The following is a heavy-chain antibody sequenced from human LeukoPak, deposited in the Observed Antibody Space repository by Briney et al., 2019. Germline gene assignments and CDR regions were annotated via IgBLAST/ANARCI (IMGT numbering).Heavy chain of an antibody. J-gene: IGHJ4*02. CDR3: ARRCQGSGPSPRYYFDY. V-gene: IGHV4-59*08. CDR2: IYYSGST. CDR1: GGSISSYY. Sequence: PSETLSLTCTVSGGSISSYYWSWIRQPPGKGLEWIGYIYYSGSTNYNPSLKSRVTISVDTSKNQFSLKLSSVTAADTAVYYCARRCQGSGPSPRYYFDYWGQGTLVAVSS. D-gene: IGHD3-10*01.